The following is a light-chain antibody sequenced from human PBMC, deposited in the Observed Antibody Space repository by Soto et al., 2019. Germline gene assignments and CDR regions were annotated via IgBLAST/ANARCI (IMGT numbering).Light chain of an antibody. J-gene: IGLJ2*01. CDR1: NSDVGGYDY. CDR2: DVS. CDR3: SSYTSSSTVL. Sequence: QSALTQPASVSGSPGQSITISCTGTNSDVGGYDYVSWFQQHPGKAPKLILYDVSSRPSGLSNRFSGSKSGNTASLTISGLQAEDEADYYCSSYTSSSTVLFGGGTKLTVL. V-gene: IGLV2-14*01.